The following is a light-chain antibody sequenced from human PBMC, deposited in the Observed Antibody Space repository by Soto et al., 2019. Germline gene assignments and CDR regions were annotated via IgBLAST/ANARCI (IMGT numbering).Light chain of an antibody. Sequence: ILMTQSLATLSVSPGEGATLSCRASQNINNKLAWYQQKPGQPPRLLVYDAAIRAAGVPSRFSGGGSGTEFALTINSLQSEDVAVYYCHKYHRCPLTFGQGTKLEI. J-gene: IGKJ1*01. V-gene: IGKV3-15*01. CDR1: QNINNK. CDR3: HKYHRCPLT. CDR2: DAA.